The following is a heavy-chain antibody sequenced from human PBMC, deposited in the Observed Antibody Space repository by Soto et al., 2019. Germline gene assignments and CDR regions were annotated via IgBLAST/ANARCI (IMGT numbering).Heavy chain of an antibody. CDR1: GFTFSNAW. CDR2: IKSKTDGGTT. Sequence: PGGSLRLSCAASGFTFSNAWMSWVRQAPGKGLEWVGRIKSKTDGGTTDYAAPVKGRFTISRDDSKNTLYLQMNSLKTEDTAVYYCTTGLVVPAYCMDVWGKGTTVTVSS. CDR3: TTGLVVPAYCMDV. V-gene: IGHV3-15*01. D-gene: IGHD2-2*01. J-gene: IGHJ6*03.